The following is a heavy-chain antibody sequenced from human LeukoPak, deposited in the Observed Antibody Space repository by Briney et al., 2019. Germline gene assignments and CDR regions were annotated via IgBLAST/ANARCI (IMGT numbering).Heavy chain of an antibody. J-gene: IGHJ4*02. CDR2: VWSDGSNK. CDR1: GFSFSSHD. D-gene: IGHD3-10*01. V-gene: IGHV3-33*01. Sequence: GSLRLSCAASGFSFSSHDMHWVRQAPGKGLEWVSVVWSDGSNKYYADSVKGRFTISRDNSRNTVYLQMNSLRDEDTAVYYCASGTYYGSGSWGYWGQGTLVTVSS. CDR3: ASGTYYGSGSWGY.